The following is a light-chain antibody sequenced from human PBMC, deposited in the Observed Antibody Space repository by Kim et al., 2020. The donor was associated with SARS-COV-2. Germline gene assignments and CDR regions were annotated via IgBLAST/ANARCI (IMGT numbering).Light chain of an antibody. CDR2: WAS. Sequence: ATINCKSSQSLLYISNYKNYLAWYQVKPGQPPKLLIYWASLRESGVPERFSGSGSETDFTLTISSLQAEDVAVYYCQQYYTTPLAFGGGTKVDIK. CDR3: QQYYTTPLA. J-gene: IGKJ4*01. V-gene: IGKV4-1*01. CDR1: QSLLYISNYKNY.